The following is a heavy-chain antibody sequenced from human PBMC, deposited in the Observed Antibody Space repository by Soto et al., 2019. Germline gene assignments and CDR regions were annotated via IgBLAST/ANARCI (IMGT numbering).Heavy chain of an antibody. CDR3: AREPLLSPTHCSGGSCYSDWFDP. D-gene: IGHD2-15*01. CDR2: IYYSGST. Sequence: SETLSLTCTVSGGSISSGDYYWSWIRQPPGKGLEWIGYIYYSGSTYYNPSLKGRVTISVDTSKNQFSLKLSSVTAADTAVYYCAREPLLSPTHCSGGSCYSDWFDPWGQGTLVTVSS. V-gene: IGHV4-30-4*01. CDR1: GGSISSGDYY. J-gene: IGHJ5*02.